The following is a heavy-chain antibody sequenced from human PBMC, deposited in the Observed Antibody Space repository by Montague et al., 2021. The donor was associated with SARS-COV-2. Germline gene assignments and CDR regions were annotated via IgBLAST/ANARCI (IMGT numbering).Heavy chain of an antibody. CDR1: GGSISRYS. J-gene: IGHJ3*02. CDR2: IYNSGST. V-gene: IGHV4-59*01. D-gene: IGHD6-13*01. CDR3: ARVGRGSSWYEVAFDI. Sequence: SETLSLTCTVSGGSISRYSRTWIRQPPGKGLEWIGYIYNSGSTNYNPSLTSRVTISVDTSKNQFSLKLSSVAAADTAVYYCARVGRGSSWYEVAFDIWGRGTMVTVSS.